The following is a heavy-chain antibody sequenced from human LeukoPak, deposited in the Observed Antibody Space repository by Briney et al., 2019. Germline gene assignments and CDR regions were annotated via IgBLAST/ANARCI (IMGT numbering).Heavy chain of an antibody. CDR1: GGSISSSNW. Sequence: PSETLSITCAVSGGSISSSNWWSWVRQPPGKGLEWIGEIYHSGSTNYNPSLKSRVTISVDKSKNQFSLKLSSVTAADTAVYYCARSQSGDDHGDYPNPKDTTEREACDYWGQGTLVTVSS. CDR3: ARSQSGDDHGDYPNPKDTTEREACDY. V-gene: IGHV4-4*02. J-gene: IGHJ4*02. CDR2: IYHSGST. D-gene: IGHD4-17*01.